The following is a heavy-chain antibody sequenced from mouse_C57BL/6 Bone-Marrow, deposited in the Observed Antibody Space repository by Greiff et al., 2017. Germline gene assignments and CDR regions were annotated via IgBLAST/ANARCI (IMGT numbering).Heavy chain of an antibody. Sequence: QVQLQQPGAELVKPGASVKMSCKASGYTFTSYWINWVKPRPGQGLEWIGDIYPGSGSTNYNEKFKSKATLTVDTSSSTAYLQLSSLTSEDSAVYYCARDYGSSYEGFDYWGQGTTLTVAS. D-gene: IGHD1-1*01. V-gene: IGHV1-55*01. J-gene: IGHJ2*01. CDR3: ARDYGSSYEGFDY. CDR1: GYTFTSYW. CDR2: IYPGSGST.